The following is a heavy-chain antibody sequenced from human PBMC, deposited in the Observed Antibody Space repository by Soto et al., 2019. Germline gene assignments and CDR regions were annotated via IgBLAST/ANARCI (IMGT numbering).Heavy chain of an antibody. CDR3: ARDSYYDFWSGYGHYYYYYMDV. D-gene: IGHD3-3*01. CDR1: GFTFSSYG. CDR2: IWYDGSNK. V-gene: IGHV3-33*01. J-gene: IGHJ6*03. Sequence: QVQLVESGGGVVQPGRSLRLSCAASGFTFSSYGMHWVRQAPGKGLEWVAVIWYDGSNKYYADSVKGRFTISRDNSKNTLYLQMISLRAEDTAVYYCARDSYYDFWSGYGHYYYYYMDVWGKGTTVTVSS.